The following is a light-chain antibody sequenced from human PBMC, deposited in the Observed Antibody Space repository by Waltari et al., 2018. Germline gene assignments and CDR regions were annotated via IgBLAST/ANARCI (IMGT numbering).Light chain of an antibody. V-gene: IGKV1-9*01. CDR3: QQLNSYPPLT. Sequence: DIQLTHSPSFLSASVGDRVTITCRASQGISSYVAWYQQKPGEAPKLLIYGASTLQSGVPSRFSGNGSGTEFTLTISSLQPEDFATYYCQQLNSYPPLTFGGGTKVEIK. CDR2: GAS. CDR1: QGISSY. J-gene: IGKJ4*01.